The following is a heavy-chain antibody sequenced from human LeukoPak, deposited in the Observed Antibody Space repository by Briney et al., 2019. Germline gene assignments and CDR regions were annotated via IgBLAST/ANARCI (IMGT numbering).Heavy chain of an antibody. J-gene: IGHJ4*02. CDR2: INPSSGGA. D-gene: IGHD3-16*01. V-gene: IGHV1-2*02. CDR1: GYTFTGYY. CDR3: ARDLQWMEFWGNFDY. Sequence: ATVKVSCKASGYTFTGYYMHWVRQAPGQGLEWMGWINPSSGGANYAQNFYGRVTMTRDTSISTVYMELSRLRSDDTAVYYCARDLQWMEFWGNFDYWGQGTLVIVSS.